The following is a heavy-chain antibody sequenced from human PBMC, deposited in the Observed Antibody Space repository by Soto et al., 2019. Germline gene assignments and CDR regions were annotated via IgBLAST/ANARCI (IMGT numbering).Heavy chain of an antibody. V-gene: IGHV1-69*12. CDR1: GGTFNNYA. CDR2: IIPVFRTP. D-gene: IGHD2-15*01. CDR3: ARGRYCSGSTCKPYYYGMDV. Sequence: QVQLVQSGAEVKKPGTSVKVSCKASGGTFNNYAISWVRQVPGQGPEWMGGIIPVFRTPIYAQRFQGNVTITADESTTTAYMELSSLNSEDTAVYYCARGRYCSGSTCKPYYYGMDVWGQGTTVNVSS. J-gene: IGHJ6*02.